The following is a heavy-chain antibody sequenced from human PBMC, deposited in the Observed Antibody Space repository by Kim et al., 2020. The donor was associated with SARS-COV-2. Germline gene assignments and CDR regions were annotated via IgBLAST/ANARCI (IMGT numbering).Heavy chain of an antibody. D-gene: IGHD2-8*01. CDR1: GFTFSSYW. CDR2: INSDGSST. J-gene: IGHJ6*02. Sequence: GGSLRLSCAASGFTFSSYWMHWVRQAPGKGLVWVSRINSDGSSTSYADSVKGRFTISRDNAKNTLYLQMNSLRAEDTAVYYCARDEGYCTNGVCYFLERWGGYGMDVWGQGTTVTVSS. V-gene: IGHV3-74*01. CDR3: ARDEGYCTNGVCYFLERWGGYGMDV.